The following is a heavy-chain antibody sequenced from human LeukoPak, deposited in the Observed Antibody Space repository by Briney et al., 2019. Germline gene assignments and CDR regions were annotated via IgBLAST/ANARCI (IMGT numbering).Heavy chain of an antibody. CDR3: ARGLDYGGSYYFDY. V-gene: IGHV3-13*01. J-gene: IGHJ4*02. CDR2: IGTAGDT. Sequence: GGSLRLSCAASGFTFSSYDMHWVRQATGKGLEWVSAIGTAGDTYYPGSVKGRFTISRENAKNSLYLQMNSLRAGDTAVYYCARGLDYGGSYYFDYWGQGTLVTVSS. D-gene: IGHD4-23*01. CDR1: GFTFSSYD.